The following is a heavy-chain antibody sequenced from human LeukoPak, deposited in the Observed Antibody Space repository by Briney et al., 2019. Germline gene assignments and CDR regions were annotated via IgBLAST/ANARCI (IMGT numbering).Heavy chain of an antibody. CDR2: ISWNSGSI. J-gene: IGHJ4*02. D-gene: IGHD4-17*01. CDR1: GFTFDDYA. CDR3: AKPRYGDYGFDY. V-gene: IGHV3-9*01. Sequence: SGGSLRLSCAASGFTFDDYAMHWVRQAPVKGLEWVSGISWNSGSISYADSVKGRFTISRDNAKNSLYLQMNSLRAEDTALYYCAKPRYGDYGFDYWGQGTLVTVSS.